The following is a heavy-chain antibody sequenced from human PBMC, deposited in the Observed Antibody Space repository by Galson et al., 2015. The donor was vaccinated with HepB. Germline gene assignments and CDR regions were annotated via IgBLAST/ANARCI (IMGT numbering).Heavy chain of an antibody. D-gene: IGHD3-10*01. CDR2: IYPGDSDT. Sequence: QSGAEVKKPGESLKISCTGSGYSFTSYWIGWVRQMPGKGLEWMGIIYPGDSDTRYSPSFQGQVTISADKSISTAYLQWSSLKASDTAMYYCARVFSGYYGSGSYSNWFDPWGQGTLVTVSS. J-gene: IGHJ5*02. CDR3: ARVFSGYYGSGSYSNWFDP. V-gene: IGHV5-51*01. CDR1: GYSFTSYW.